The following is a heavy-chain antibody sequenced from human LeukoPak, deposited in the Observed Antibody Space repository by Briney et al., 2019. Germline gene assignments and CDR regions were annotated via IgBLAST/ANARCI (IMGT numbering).Heavy chain of an antibody. CDR3: ATSYFWSGYSPGYMDV. CDR1: GFAFSDYE. D-gene: IGHD3-3*01. Sequence: GGSLRLSCAASGFAFSDYEMNWVRQGPGKGLEWVSYIAGSGTTIYYADSVRGRFIISRDNAKKSLYLQMNSLRAEDTAVYYCATSYFWSGYSPGYMDVWGKGTTVTVSS. V-gene: IGHV3-48*03. CDR2: IAGSGTTI. J-gene: IGHJ6*03.